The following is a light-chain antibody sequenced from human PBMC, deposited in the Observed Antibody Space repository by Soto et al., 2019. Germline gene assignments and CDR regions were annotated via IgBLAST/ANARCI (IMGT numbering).Light chain of an antibody. J-gene: IGKJ1*01. CDR2: GAS. CDR3: XHYNNWPRT. CDR1: QSVSSN. V-gene: IGKV3-15*01. Sequence: EIVMTQSPATLSVSPGERATLSCRASQSVSSNLAWYQQKPGQAPRLLIYGASTRATGIPARFSGSGSGTXXXXTXXXLXSXDFAVYYCXHYNNWPRTFGQGPKVEIK.